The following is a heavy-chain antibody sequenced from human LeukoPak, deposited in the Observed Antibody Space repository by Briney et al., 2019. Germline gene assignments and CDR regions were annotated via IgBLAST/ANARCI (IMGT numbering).Heavy chain of an antibody. V-gene: IGHV4-61*02. D-gene: IGHD3-10*01. CDR3: ASTYYGSGSADY. J-gene: IGHJ4*02. CDR2: IYTSGST. CDR1: GGSISSGSYY. Sequence: SETLSLTCTVSGGSISSGSYYWSWIRPPAGKGLEWIGRIYTSGSTNYNPSLTSRVTISVDTSKNQFSLKLSSVTAADTAVYYCASTYYGSGSADYWGQGTLVTVSS.